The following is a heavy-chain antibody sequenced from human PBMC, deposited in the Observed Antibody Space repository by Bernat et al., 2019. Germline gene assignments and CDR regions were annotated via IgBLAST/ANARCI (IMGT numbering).Heavy chain of an antibody. CDR2: ISYDGSNK. J-gene: IGHJ6*02. CDR3: AKDALDIVVVPADYYYGMDV. CDR1: GFTFSSYG. D-gene: IGHD2-2*03. V-gene: IGHV3-30*18. Sequence: QVQLVESGGGVVQPGRSLRLSCAASGFTFSSYGMHWVRQAPGKGLEWVAVISYDGSNKYYADSVKGRFTISRDNSKNTLYLQMNSLRAEDTAVYYCAKDALDIVVVPADYYYGMDVWGQGTLVTVSS.